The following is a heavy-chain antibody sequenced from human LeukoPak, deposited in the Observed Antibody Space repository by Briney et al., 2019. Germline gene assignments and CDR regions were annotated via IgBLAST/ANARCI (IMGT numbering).Heavy chain of an antibody. Sequence: GGSLRLSCAASGFTVSSKEMNWVRQVPGKGLEWISYVSSSGNTIYYADSVKGRFTISRDNAKNSLYLQMNSLRAGDTAVYYCARESSWYGIYYFDYWGQGTLVTVSS. V-gene: IGHV3-48*03. CDR2: VSSSGNTI. CDR3: ARESSWYGIYYFDY. CDR1: GFTVSSKE. J-gene: IGHJ4*02. D-gene: IGHD6-19*01.